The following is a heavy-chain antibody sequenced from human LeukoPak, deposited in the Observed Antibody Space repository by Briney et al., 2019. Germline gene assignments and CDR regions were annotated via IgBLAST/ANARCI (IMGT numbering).Heavy chain of an antibody. CDR1: GFTVSNNY. CDR3: AHGGSYSYGRGYGY. CDR2: ISGSGGST. Sequence: GGSLRLSCATSGFTVSNNYMSWVRQAPGKGLEWVSAISGSGGSTYYADSVKGRFTISRDNSKNTLYLQMNSLRAEDTAVYYCAHGGSYSYGRGYGYWGQGTLVTVSS. J-gene: IGHJ4*02. V-gene: IGHV3-23*01. D-gene: IGHD5-18*01.